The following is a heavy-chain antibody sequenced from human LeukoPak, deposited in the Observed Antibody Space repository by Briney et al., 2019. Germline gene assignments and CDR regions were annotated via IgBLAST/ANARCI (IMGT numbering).Heavy chain of an antibody. J-gene: IGHJ5*02. Sequence: SVKVSCKASGYTFTSYGISWVRQAPGQGLEWMGRIIPILGITNYAQKFQGRVTITADKSTSTAYMELSSLRSEDAAVYYCARVPMTTVTNNWFDPWGQGTLVTVSS. V-gene: IGHV1-69*04. D-gene: IGHD4-17*01. CDR2: IIPILGIT. CDR3: ARVPMTTVTNNWFDP. CDR1: GYTFTSYG.